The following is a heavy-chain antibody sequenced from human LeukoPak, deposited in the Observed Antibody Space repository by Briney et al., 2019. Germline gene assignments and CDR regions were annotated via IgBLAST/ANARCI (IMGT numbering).Heavy chain of an antibody. Sequence: GGSLRLSCAASGFIYSSFWMSWVRQAPGKGLEWVANIEPDGSGKNYVDSVRGRFTISRDNAKNSLYLQMNSVRVEDSAVYYCARAEVLLWFGESPGAEHLQHWGQGTLVTVSS. V-gene: IGHV3-7*01. CDR3: ARAEVLLWFGESPGAEHLQH. CDR1: GFIYSSFW. D-gene: IGHD3-10*01. CDR2: IEPDGSGK. J-gene: IGHJ1*01.